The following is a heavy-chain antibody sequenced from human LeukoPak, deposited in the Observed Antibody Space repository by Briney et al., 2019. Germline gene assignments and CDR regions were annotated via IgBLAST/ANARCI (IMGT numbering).Heavy chain of an antibody. V-gene: IGHV1-24*01. D-gene: IGHD1-14*01. CDR3: ARTDNGDYFDY. Sequence: ASVKVSCKVSGYTLTELSMHWVRQAPGKGLEWMGGFDPEDGETIYAQKFQGRVTMTTDTSTSTAYMELRSLRSDDTAVYYCARTDNGDYFDYWGQGTLVTVSS. J-gene: IGHJ4*02. CDR1: GYTLTELS. CDR2: FDPEDGET.